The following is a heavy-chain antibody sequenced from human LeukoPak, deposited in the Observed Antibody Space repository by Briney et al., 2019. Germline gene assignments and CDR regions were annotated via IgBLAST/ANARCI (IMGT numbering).Heavy chain of an antibody. CDR1: GGSISSYY. J-gene: IGHJ4*02. V-gene: IGHV4-59*08. CDR2: IHYSGST. D-gene: IGHD3-10*01. Sequence: PSETLSLTCTVSGGSISSYYWSWIRQPPGKGLEWIGYIHYSGSTNYNPSLKSRVTISVDTSKNQFSLKLSSVTAADTAVYYCARFIPLWFGEPHWGQGTLVTVSS. CDR3: ARFIPLWFGEPH.